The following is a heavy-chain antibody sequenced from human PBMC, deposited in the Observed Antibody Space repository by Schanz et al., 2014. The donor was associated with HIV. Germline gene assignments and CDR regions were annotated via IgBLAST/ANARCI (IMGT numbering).Heavy chain of an antibody. V-gene: IGHV3-7*03. Sequence: EQLVESGGGVVQPGKSLRLSCAVSGFTFRNFGMHWVRQAPGKGLEWVATIKQDGSKKYYVDSVEGRFTISRDNGKNSLYLQMNSLRAEDTAVYYCAKGQRGVVRGDIDHWGQGTLVTVSS. J-gene: IGHJ4*02. CDR3: AKGQRGVVRGDIDH. CDR2: IKQDGSKK. CDR1: GFTFRNFG. D-gene: IGHD3-10*01.